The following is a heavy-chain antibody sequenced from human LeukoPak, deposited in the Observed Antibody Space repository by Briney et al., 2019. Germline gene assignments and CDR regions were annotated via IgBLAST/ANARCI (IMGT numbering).Heavy chain of an antibody. J-gene: IGHJ4*02. CDR1: GYTFTGYY. V-gene: IGHV1-2*02. CDR2: INPNSGGT. D-gene: IGHD6-19*01. Sequence: ASVKVSCKASGYTFTGYYMHWVRQAPGQGLEWMGWINPNSGGTNYAQKFQGRVTMTRDTSISTAYMELSRLRSDDTAVYYCARDSKSSSGWYGYWGQGTLVTVSS. CDR3: ARDSKSSSGWYGY.